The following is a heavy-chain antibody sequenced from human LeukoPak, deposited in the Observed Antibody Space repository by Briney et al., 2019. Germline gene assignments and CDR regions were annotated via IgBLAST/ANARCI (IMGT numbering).Heavy chain of an antibody. V-gene: IGHV4-34*01. Sequence: SETLSLTCAVYGGSFSGYYWSWIRQPPGKGLEWIGEINHSGSTNYNPSLKSRVTISVDTSKNQFSLKLCSVTAADTAVYYCARRKRWLQSRSWFDPWGQGTLVTVSS. J-gene: IGHJ5*02. CDR1: GGSFSGYY. D-gene: IGHD5-24*01. CDR3: ARRKRWLQSRSWFDP. CDR2: INHSGST.